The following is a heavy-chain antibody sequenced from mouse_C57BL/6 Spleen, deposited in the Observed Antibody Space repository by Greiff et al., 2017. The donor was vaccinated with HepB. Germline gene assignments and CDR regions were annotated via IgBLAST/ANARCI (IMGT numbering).Heavy chain of an antibody. Sequence: VKLVESGGGLVKPGGSLKLSCAASAFTFSSYAMSWVRQTPEKRLEWVATISDGGSYTYYPDNVKGRFTISRDNAKNNLYLQMSQLKSEDTAMYYCAIYYDYDYAMDYWGQGTSVTVSS. CDR3: AIYYDYDYAMDY. D-gene: IGHD2-4*01. CDR2: ISDGGSYT. CDR1: AFTFSSYA. V-gene: IGHV5-4*03. J-gene: IGHJ4*01.